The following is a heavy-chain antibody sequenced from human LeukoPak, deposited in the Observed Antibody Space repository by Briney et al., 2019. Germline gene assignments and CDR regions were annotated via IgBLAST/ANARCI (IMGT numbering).Heavy chain of an antibody. CDR2: INPNSGDT. Sequence: ASVKVSCKASGYTSTSYGISWVRQAPGQGLEWMGRINPNSGDTNYAQKFQGRVAMTRDTSISTAFMELTRLRSDDTAVYYCARDYCSSTSCLFDYWGQGTLVTVSS. V-gene: IGHV1-2*06. CDR1: GYTSTSYG. CDR3: ARDYCSSTSCLFDY. D-gene: IGHD2-2*01. J-gene: IGHJ4*02.